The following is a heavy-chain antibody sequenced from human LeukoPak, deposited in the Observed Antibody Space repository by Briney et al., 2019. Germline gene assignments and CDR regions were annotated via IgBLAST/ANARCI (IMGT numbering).Heavy chain of an antibody. CDR1: GGSISSSSYF. V-gene: IGHV4-39*07. Sequence: PSETLSLTCTVTGGSISSSSYFWGWIRQPPGKGLEWIGSIYYSGSTYYNPSLKSRVTMSVDTSKNQFSLKLSSVTAADTAVYYCARSSGYMSYWGQGTLVTVSS. J-gene: IGHJ4*02. D-gene: IGHD3-22*01. CDR2: IYYSGST. CDR3: ARSSGYMSY.